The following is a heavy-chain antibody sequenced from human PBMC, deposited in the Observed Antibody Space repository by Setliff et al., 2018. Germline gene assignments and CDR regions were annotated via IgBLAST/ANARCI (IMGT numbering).Heavy chain of an antibody. CDR1: GFSISSGYY. Sequence: ETLSLTCAVSGFSISSGYYWGWIRQPPGKGLEWIVNIHHSGKAYYNPSLKSRVTMSVDTSKNHVSLKLSSVTAADTAVYYCARAHTWSLPNDNSGYPGWFDPWGQGTPVTVSS. D-gene: IGHD3-22*01. CDR2: IHHSGKA. J-gene: IGHJ5*02. CDR3: ARAHTWSLPNDNSGYPGWFDP. V-gene: IGHV4-38-2*01.